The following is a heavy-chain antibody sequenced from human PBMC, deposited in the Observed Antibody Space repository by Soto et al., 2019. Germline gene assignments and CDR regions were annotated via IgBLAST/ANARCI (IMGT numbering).Heavy chain of an antibody. V-gene: IGHV3-30*18. CDR1: GFTFSNYG. J-gene: IGHJ4*02. D-gene: IGHD2-8*02. Sequence: GGSLRLSCAASGFTFSNYGMHWVRQAPGKGLEWVAIISYDGSSRYFLDSVKGRFTISRDNSRNTLYLEMNSLGADDTAVYYCAKDCSSDVCFDYWGQGTLV. CDR2: ISYDGSSR. CDR3: AKDCSSDVCFDY.